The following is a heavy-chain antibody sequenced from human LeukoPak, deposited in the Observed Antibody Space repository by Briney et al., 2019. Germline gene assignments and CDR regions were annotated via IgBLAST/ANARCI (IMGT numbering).Heavy chain of an antibody. V-gene: IGHV4-4*07. Sequence: PSETLSLTCTVSGDSISSYSWSWIRQPPGQGLEWIGRIHTSGNTDYNPSLKSRVTMSVDTSKNQFSLKLSSVTAADTAVYYCAREGSMTARPYVSIDYWGQGTLVTISS. CDR1: GDSISSYS. D-gene: IGHD6-6*01. CDR2: IHTSGNT. CDR3: AREGSMTARPYVSIDY. J-gene: IGHJ4*02.